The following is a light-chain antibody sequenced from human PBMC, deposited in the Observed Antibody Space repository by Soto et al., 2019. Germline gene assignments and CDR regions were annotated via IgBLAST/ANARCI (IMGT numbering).Light chain of an antibody. J-gene: IGLJ1*01. V-gene: IGLV2-8*01. Sequence: QSVLTQPPSASGSPGQSVTISCTGTSGDVGGYNYVSWYQQHPGKAPKLMIFEVSERPSGFPDRFSASKSGNTASLTVSGLQAEDEVDFYCSSYAGSTNYVFGPGPRVPVL. CDR2: EVS. CDR1: SGDVGGYNY. CDR3: SSYAGSTNYV.